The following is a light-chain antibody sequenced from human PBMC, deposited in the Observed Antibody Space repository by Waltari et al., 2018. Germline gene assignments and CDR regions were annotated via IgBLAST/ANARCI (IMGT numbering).Light chain of an antibody. Sequence: QLVVTQSPSASASLGASINLTCTLSSGHSSYAAAWHQQHSQKGPRFLMKLNFDGTHDKGDGVPVRFSGSNSGAGRYLTISSLQSEDEADYYCQTWGTAAHVVFGGGTKLTVL. CDR1: SGHSSYA. J-gene: IGLJ2*01. V-gene: IGLV4-69*01. CDR3: QTWGTAAHVV. CDR2: LNFDGTH.